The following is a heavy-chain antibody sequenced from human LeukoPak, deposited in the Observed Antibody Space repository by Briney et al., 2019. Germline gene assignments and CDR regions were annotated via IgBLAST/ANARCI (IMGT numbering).Heavy chain of an antibody. V-gene: IGHV4-59*01. CDR3: ARGRATSVFDY. Sequence: PSETLSLTCTVSGGSISSYYWSWIRQPPGKGLEWIGYIYYSGSTNYNPSLKSRVTISVDTSKNQFSLKLSSVTAADTAVYYCARGRATSVFDYWGQGTLVTVSS. CDR1: GGSISSYY. D-gene: IGHD5-12*01. CDR2: IYYSGST. J-gene: IGHJ4*02.